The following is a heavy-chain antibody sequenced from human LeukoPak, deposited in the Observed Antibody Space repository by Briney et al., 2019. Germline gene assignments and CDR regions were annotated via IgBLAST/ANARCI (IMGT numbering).Heavy chain of an antibody. D-gene: IGHD3-3*01. CDR1: GFTFNNAW. CDR3: TTGFFGVVNDAFDI. J-gene: IGHJ3*02. CDR2: IYSKTDGGTA. V-gene: IGHV3-15*01. Sequence: GRSLRLSCAASGFTFNNAWMTWVRQAPGKGLEWVGRIYSKTDGGTADYAAPVKGRFTISRDDSKNTLWLQMNSLKTEDTAVYYCTTGFFGVVNDAFDIWGQGTMVIVSS.